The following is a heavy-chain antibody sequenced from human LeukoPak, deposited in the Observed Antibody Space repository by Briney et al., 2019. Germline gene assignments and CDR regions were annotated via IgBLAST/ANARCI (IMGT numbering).Heavy chain of an antibody. D-gene: IGHD3-22*01. CDR3: ARQSDYYYEENGYFDY. Sequence: GGSLRLSCAASGFTFSSYWMSWVRQAPGKGLEWVANIKQDGSEKYYVDSVKGRFTISRDNAKNSLYLQMNSLRAEDTAVYYCARQSDYYYEENGYFDYWGQGTLVTVSS. V-gene: IGHV3-7*01. J-gene: IGHJ4*02. CDR1: GFTFSSYW. CDR2: IKQDGSEK.